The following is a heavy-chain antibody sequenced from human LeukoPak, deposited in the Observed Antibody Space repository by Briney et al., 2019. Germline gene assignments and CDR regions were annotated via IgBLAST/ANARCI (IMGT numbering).Heavy chain of an antibody. CDR2: ISSGSSYI. J-gene: IGHJ4*02. V-gene: IGHV3-21*01. CDR3: ARDLRPYGPLGY. CDR1: GFTFSSYS. D-gene: IGHD1-26*01. Sequence: GGSLRLSCAASGFTFSSYSMNWVRQAPGKGLEWVSSISSGSSYIYYADSVKGRFTISRDNAKNSLYLQMNSLRAEDTAVYYCARDLRPYGPLGYWGQGTLVTVSS.